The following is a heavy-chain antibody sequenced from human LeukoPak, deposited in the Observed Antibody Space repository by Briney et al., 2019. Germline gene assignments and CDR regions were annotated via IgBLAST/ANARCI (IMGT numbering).Heavy chain of an antibody. V-gene: IGHV4-39*01. CDR1: GGSISY. CDR3: ARTGGTSSPFFDY. D-gene: IGHD6-6*01. CDR2: IYYTGNT. J-gene: IGHJ4*02. Sequence: SETLSLTCTVSGGSISYWGWIRQPPGKGLEWIGTIYYTGNTYYNPSLKSRLTMSLGTSQGQVSLQLSSVTAADTAVYYCARTGGTSSPFFDYWGQGTLVTVSS.